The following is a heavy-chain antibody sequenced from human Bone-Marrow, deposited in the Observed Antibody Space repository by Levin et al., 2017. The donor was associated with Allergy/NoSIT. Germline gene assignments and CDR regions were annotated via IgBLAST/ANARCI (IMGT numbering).Heavy chain of an antibody. J-gene: IGHJ6*02. D-gene: IGHD3-22*01. CDR3: ARDPLADYYESSGATYGMDV. CDR1: GFRFRSYW. CDR2: IKKDGSEK. V-gene: IGHV3-7*01. Sequence: AGGSLRLSCEGSGFRFRSYWMNWVRQPPGKGLEWVANIKKDGSEKNYVDSVKGRFTISRDNAKNSLSLQMNSLRVEDTAIYYCARDPLADYYESSGATYGMDVWGQGTTVTVSS.